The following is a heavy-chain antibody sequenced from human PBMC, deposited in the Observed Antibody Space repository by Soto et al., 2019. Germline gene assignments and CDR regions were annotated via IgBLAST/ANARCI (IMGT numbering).Heavy chain of an antibody. V-gene: IGHV4-31*03. CDR3: ARSPRRYSSGWYDYFDY. D-gene: IGHD6-19*01. Sequence: QVQLQESGPGLVKPSQTLSLTCTVSGGSMDTIGFYWTWIRQHPGKGLEWIGYIYDSGCTYYNPSLKSRISISVETSKNHFSLRLTSVTAADTAVYYCARSPRRYSSGWYDYFDYWGQGTLVSVSS. CDR2: IYDSGCT. J-gene: IGHJ4*02. CDR1: GGSMDTIGFY.